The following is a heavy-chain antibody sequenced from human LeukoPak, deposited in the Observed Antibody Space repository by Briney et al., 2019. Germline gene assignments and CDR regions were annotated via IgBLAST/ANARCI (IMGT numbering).Heavy chain of an antibody. J-gene: IGHJ4*02. CDR3: ARPSRITMVRGVISPSAFDY. V-gene: IGHV4-59*01. D-gene: IGHD3-10*01. Sequence: SETLSLTCTVSGGSFSSYYWSWIRQPPGKGLEWIGYIYYSGSTDYNPSLKSRVTISVETSKNQFSLNLSSVTAADTAVYYCARPSRITMVRGVISPSAFDYWGQGTLVTVSS. CDR2: IYYSGST. CDR1: GGSFSSYY.